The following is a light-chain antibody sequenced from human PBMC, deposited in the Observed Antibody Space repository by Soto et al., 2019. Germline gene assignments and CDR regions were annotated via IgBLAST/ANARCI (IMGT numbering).Light chain of an antibody. Sequence: EIVLTQSPATLSLSPGERATLSCRASQKFGANLAWYQQKPGQAPRLLIFGVSTRADGIPGRFSGSGSGVDFTLTISSLQSEDSAVYYCHHYSDWRAFGQGTKVEIK. CDR1: QKFGAN. V-gene: IGKV3-15*01. CDR2: GVS. J-gene: IGKJ1*01. CDR3: HHYSDWRA.